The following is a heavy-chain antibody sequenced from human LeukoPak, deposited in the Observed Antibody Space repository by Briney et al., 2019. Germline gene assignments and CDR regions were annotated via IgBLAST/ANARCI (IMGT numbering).Heavy chain of an antibody. J-gene: IGHJ4*02. CDR3: ARGYDSSARPFDY. Sequence: GSLRLSCAASGFTFSSYGMHWVRQAPGKGLEWVAVISYDGSNKYYADSVRGRFTISRDNSKNTLYLQMNSLRAEDTAVYYCARGYDSSARPFDYWGQGTLVTVSS. D-gene: IGHD3-22*01. V-gene: IGHV3-30*03. CDR1: GFTFSSYG. CDR2: ISYDGSNK.